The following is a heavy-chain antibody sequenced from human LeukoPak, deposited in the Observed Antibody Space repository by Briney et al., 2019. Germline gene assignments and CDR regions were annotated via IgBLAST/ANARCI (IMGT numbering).Heavy chain of an antibody. CDR2: INHSGSI. Sequence: PSETLSLTCAVYGGSFSGYYWSWSRQPPGKGLEWIGEINHSGSINYNPSLKSRVTISVDTSTNQFSLKLSSVTAADTAVYYCARVKGLRSSFDRGLYYFDYWGQGTLVTVSS. CDR1: GGSFSGYY. J-gene: IGHJ4*02. V-gene: IGHV4-34*01. D-gene: IGHD6-6*01. CDR3: ARVKGLRSSFDRGLYYFDY.